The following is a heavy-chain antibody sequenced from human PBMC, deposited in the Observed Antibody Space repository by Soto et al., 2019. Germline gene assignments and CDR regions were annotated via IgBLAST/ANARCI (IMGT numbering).Heavy chain of an antibody. J-gene: IGHJ4*02. V-gene: IGHV4-4*02. D-gene: IGHD6-6*01. CDR1: GGSISSSNW. CDR2: IYHSGST. Sequence: QVQLQESGPGLVKPSGTLSLTCAVSGGSISSSNWWSWVRQPPGKGLEWIGEIYHSGSTNYNPSLKSRVTLSVDKSKNQFSLKLTSVTAADTAVYYCARHSISIAGFDYWGQGTLVTVSS. CDR3: ARHSISIAGFDY.